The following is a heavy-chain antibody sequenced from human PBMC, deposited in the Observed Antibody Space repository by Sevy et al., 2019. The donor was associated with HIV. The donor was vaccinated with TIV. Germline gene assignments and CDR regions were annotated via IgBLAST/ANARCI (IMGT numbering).Heavy chain of an antibody. CDR1: GFTFSSYA. V-gene: IGHV3-23*01. CDR3: AQDAPDTMIVVVSQFGASDAFDI. D-gene: IGHD3-22*01. CDR2: ISGSGGST. J-gene: IGHJ3*02. Sequence: GGSLRLSCAASGFTFSSYAMSWVRQAPGKGLEWVSAISGSGGSTYYADSVKGRFTISRDNSKNTLYLQMNSLRAEDTAVYYCAQDAPDTMIVVVSQFGASDAFDIWGQGTMVTVSS.